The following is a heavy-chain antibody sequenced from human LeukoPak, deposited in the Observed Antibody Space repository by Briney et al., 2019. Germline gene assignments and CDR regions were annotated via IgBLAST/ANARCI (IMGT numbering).Heavy chain of an antibody. J-gene: IGHJ4*02. CDR2: IYYSGST. Sequence: SETLSLTCTVSGGSISSYYWSWIRQPPGKGLKWIGYIYYSGSTNYNPSLKSRVTISVDTSKNQFSLKLSSVTAADTAVYYCARHGVAWLSRGYFDYWGQGTLVTVSS. CDR1: GGSISSYY. V-gene: IGHV4-59*08. CDR3: ARHGVAWLSRGYFDY. D-gene: IGHD3-9*01.